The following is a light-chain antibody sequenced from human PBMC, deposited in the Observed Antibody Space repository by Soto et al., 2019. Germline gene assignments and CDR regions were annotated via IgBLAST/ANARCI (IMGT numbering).Light chain of an antibody. CDR1: QSVSGY. V-gene: IGKV3-11*01. CDR2: DGS. CDR3: QQRSNWLIS. J-gene: IGKJ3*01. Sequence: ELVLTQSPATLSLSPGERATLSCRASQSVSGYLAWYQQKPGQAPRLLIYDGSHRAAGIPSRFSGSGSGTDFALTISGLDPEDLAVYYCQQRSNWLISFGPGTKVDIK.